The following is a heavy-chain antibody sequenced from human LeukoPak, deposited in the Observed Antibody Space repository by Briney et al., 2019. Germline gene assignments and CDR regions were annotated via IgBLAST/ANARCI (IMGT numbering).Heavy chain of an antibody. V-gene: IGHV3-7*01. CDR2: IKQDGREK. D-gene: IGHD3-3*01. CDR1: GFTFSSYW. J-gene: IGHJ6*04. CDR3: ARDRGTEPFTYYDFWSRYEMDV. Sequence: GGSLRLSCAASGFTFSSYWMSWVRQAPGKGLEWVANIKQDGREKYYVDSVKGRFTISRDNAKNSLYLQMNSLRAEDTAVYYCARDRGTEPFTYYDFWSRYEMDVWGKGTTVTVSS.